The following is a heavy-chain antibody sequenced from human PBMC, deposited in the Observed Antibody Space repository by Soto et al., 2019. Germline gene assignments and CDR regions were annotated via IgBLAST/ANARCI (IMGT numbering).Heavy chain of an antibody. J-gene: IGHJ4*02. CDR1: GYAFTTYG. D-gene: IGHD1-1*01. CDR3: ARGGYGDY. Sequence: QVHLVQSGAEVKKPGASVKVSCKGSGYAFTTYGITWVRQAPGQGLEWMGWISAHNGNTNYAQKLQGRVTVTRDTSTSTPYMELRSLRSDDTAVYYCARGGYGDYWGQGALVTVSS. CDR2: ISAHNGNT. V-gene: IGHV1-18*01.